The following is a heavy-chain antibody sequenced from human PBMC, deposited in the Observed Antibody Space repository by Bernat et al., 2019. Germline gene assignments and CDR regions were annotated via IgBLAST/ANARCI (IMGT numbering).Heavy chain of an antibody. Sequence: QVQLVQSGAEVKKPGASVKVSCKASGYTFTGYCMRWVRQAPGQGLEWMGWINPNSGDTNYAQKFQGWVTMTRDTSISTAYMELSRLRSDDTAVYYCARGTTVGETAIPEGLLESGAQG. J-gene: IGHJ4*02. CDR1: GYTFTGYC. V-gene: IGHV1-2*04. CDR3: ARGTTVGETAIPEGLLES. CDR2: INPNSGDT. D-gene: IGHD2-21*02.